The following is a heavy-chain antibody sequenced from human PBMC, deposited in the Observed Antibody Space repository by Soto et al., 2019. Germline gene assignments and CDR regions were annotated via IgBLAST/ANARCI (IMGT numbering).Heavy chain of an antibody. CDR2: ISGSGGST. CDR3: AKDGNYYGSGSYLYFDY. CDR1: GFTFSSYA. Sequence: EVQLLESGGGLVQPGGSLRLSCAASGFTFSSYAMSWVRQAPGKGLEWVSAISGSGGSTYYADSVKGRFTISRDNSKNTLYLQMNSLRAEDTAVYYCAKDGNYYGSGSYLYFDYWGQGTLVTVSS. V-gene: IGHV3-23*01. J-gene: IGHJ4*02. D-gene: IGHD3-10*01.